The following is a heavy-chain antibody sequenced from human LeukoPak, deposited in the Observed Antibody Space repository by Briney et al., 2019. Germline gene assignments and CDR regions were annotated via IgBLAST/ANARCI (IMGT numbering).Heavy chain of an antibody. J-gene: IGHJ4*02. CDR1: GFTFSCCS. CDR3: ARDDVLRLGIVDY. Sequence: PGGSLRLSCAASGFTFSCCSMNWVRQAPGKGLEWVSSISSSSSYIYYADSVKGRFTISRDNAKNSLYLQMISLKAEDTGVYYCARDDVLRLGIVDYWGQGTLVTVSS. D-gene: IGHD7-27*01. V-gene: IGHV3-21*01. CDR2: ISSSSSYI.